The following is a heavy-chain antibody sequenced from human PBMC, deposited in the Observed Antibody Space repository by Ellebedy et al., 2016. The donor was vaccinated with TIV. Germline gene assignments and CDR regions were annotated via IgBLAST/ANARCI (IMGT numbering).Heavy chain of an antibody. CDR2: TYYRSKWYN. Sequence: SQTLSLTXXISGDSVSSNSAAWNWIRQSPSRGLEWLGRTYYRSKWYNDYAVSVKSRITINPDTSKNQFSLQLNSVTPEDTAVYYCARGLFIAAAGAYYYYGMDVWGQGTTVTVSS. J-gene: IGHJ6*02. CDR1: GDSVSSNSAA. D-gene: IGHD6-13*01. CDR3: ARGLFIAAAGAYYYYGMDV. V-gene: IGHV6-1*01.